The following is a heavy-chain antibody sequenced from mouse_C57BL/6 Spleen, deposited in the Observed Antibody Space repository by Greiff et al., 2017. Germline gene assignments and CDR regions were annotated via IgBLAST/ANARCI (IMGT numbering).Heavy chain of an antibody. CDR3: APLIDYDWYAMDY. CDR1: GFSLTSYG. Sequence: QVQLQQSGPGLVQPSQSLSITCTVSGFSLTSYGVHWVRQSPGKGLEWLGVIWRGGSTDYNAAFMSRLSITKDNSKSQVFFKMNSLQADDTAIYYCAPLIDYDWYAMDYWGQGTSVTVSS. D-gene: IGHD2-4*01. CDR2: IWRGGST. J-gene: IGHJ4*01. V-gene: IGHV2-5*01.